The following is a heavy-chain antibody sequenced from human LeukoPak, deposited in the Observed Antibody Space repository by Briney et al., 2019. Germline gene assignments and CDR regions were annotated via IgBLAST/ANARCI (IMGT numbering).Heavy chain of an antibody. J-gene: IGHJ3*02. CDR1: GGSISSSSYY. CDR3: GRGEGGKIDVFDI. CDR2: IYYSGST. V-gene: IGHV4-39*07. D-gene: IGHD3-16*01. Sequence: SETLSLTCTVSGGSISSSSYYWGWIRQPPGKGLEWIGSIYYSGSTYYNPSLKSRVTISVDTSKNQFSLKLSSVTAADTAVYYCGRGEGGKIDVFDIGAKGKMFTVSS.